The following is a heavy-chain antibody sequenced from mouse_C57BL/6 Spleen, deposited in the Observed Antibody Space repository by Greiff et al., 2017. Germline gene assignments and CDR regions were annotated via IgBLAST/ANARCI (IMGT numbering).Heavy chain of an antibody. D-gene: IGHD2-3*01. J-gene: IGHJ4*01. CDR1: GFTFSDYG. V-gene: IGHV5-17*01. CDR3: ATIYDGYSYYAMDY. Sequence: DVMLVESGGGLVKPGGSLKLSCAASGFTFSDYGMHWVRQAPEKGLEWVAYISSGSSTIYYADTVKGRFTISRDNAKNTRFLQMTSLRSEDTAMYYCATIYDGYSYYAMDYWGQGTSVTVSS. CDR2: ISSGSSTI.